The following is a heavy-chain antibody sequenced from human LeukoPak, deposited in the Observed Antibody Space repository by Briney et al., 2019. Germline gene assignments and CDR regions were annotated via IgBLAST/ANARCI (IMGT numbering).Heavy chain of an antibody. D-gene: IGHD3-22*01. V-gene: IGHV1-18*01. CDR3: ARLSTDNSGYYYVWWFDP. Sequence: ASVKVSCKASDYTFTSYGISWVRQAPGQGLEWMGWISAYNGNTNYAQKLQGRVTMTTDTSTSTAYMELRSLRSDDTAVYYCARLSTDNSGYYYVWWFDPWGQGTLVTVSS. CDR2: ISAYNGNT. CDR1: DYTFTSYG. J-gene: IGHJ5*02.